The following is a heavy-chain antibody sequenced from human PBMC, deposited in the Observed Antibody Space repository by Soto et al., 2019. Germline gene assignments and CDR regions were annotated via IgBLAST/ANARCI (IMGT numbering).Heavy chain of an antibody. CDR2: VSFDGSNK. CDR3: ARMPGPLVSVLYIYPVDARETPSDVDV. CDR1: VFNFSHYP. V-gene: IGHV3-30*06. J-gene: IGHJ6*02. Sequence: QVQLVQSGGGVVQPGGSLRLSCAASVFNFSHYPMHWVRQGPGKGLEWVAVVSFDGSNKYYRDSVKGRFTISKDNVKNTLFLPMSDLRHEDTAVYYCARMPGPLVSVLYIYPVDARETPSDVDVWGQGTSVTVSS. D-gene: IGHD2-15*01.